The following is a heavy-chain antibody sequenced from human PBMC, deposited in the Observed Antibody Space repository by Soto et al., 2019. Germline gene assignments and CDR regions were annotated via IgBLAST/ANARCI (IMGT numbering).Heavy chain of an antibody. CDR2: IHHNATA. CDR1: GDSVSSGTSH. V-gene: IGHV4-61*01. CDR3: ARLDRSTSKIGV. J-gene: IGHJ6*02. Sequence: QVQLQESGPGLLKPSETLSHTCTLSGDSVSSGTSHCTWIRQSPGKGQEWIGYIHHNATADCNPPLKSRVSISVDTSKNQFSLKLTSATTADTAVYYCARLDRSTSKIGVWGQGTTVTVSS. D-gene: IGHD3-22*01.